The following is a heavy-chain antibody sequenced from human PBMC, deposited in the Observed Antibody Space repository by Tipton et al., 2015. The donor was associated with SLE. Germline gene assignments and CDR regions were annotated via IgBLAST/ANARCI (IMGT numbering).Heavy chain of an antibody. Sequence: TLSLTCTVSGDSISSSTYFWGWIRQSPGRGLEWIGSVYDNGDTYYNPSLKSRVTISLDTSKNQFSLRLNSVTATDTAVYYCARGAHGNTVSLFQYWGQGTLVTVSS. CDR2: VYDNGDT. D-gene: IGHD3-16*01. V-gene: IGHV4-39*01. CDR3: ARGAHGNTVSLFQY. J-gene: IGHJ4*02. CDR1: GDSISSSTYF.